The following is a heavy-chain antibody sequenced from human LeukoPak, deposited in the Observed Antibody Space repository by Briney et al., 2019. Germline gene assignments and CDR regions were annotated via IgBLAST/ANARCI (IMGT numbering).Heavy chain of an antibody. Sequence: GGSLRLSCAASGFTFSSYAMSWVRQAPGKGLEWVSAISGSGGSTYYADSVKGRFTISRDNSKDTLYLQMNSLRAEDTAVYYCAKGGSYYYDSSGYYGYWGQGTLVTVSS. D-gene: IGHD3-22*01. CDR3: AKGGSYYYDSSGYYGY. V-gene: IGHV3-23*01. J-gene: IGHJ4*02. CDR2: ISGSGGST. CDR1: GFTFSSYA.